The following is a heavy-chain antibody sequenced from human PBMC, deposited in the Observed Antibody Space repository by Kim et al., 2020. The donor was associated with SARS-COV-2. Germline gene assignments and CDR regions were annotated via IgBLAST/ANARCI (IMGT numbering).Heavy chain of an antibody. D-gene: IGHD2-2*01. Sequence: SETLSLTCTVSGGSISSYYWSWIRQPAGKGLEWIGRIYTSGSTNYNPSLKSRVTMSVDTSKNQFSLKLISVTAADTAVYYCARDLCSSTSCCSDYCGQGTLVAVSS. CDR2: IYTSGST. J-gene: IGHJ4*02. CDR1: GGSISSYY. CDR3: ARDLCSSTSCCSDY. V-gene: IGHV4-4*07.